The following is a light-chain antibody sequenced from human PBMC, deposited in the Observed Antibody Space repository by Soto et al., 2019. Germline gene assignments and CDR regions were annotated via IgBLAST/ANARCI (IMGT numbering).Light chain of an antibody. V-gene: IGKV3-15*01. Sequence: EMVLTQSPGTLSVSPGESATLSCRASQGVTNNLAWYQQKPGQAPRLLIYGASTRATGFPARFSGSGSGTEFTLTISSLQSEDFAVYYCQQYNNWPPTWTFGQGTKVDIK. CDR1: QGVTNN. J-gene: IGKJ1*01. CDR3: QQYNNWPPTWT. CDR2: GAS.